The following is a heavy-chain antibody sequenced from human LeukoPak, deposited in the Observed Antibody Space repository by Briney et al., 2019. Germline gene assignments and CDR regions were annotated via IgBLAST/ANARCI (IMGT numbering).Heavy chain of an antibody. CDR1: GTNFNDYW. CDR3: ARRRSYTSSLIDY. J-gene: IGHJ4*02. D-gene: IGHD6-13*01. V-gene: IGHV5-51*01. CDR2: IYPGDSDT. Sequence: GESLKISCKGSGTNFNDYWIGWVRQLPGKGLEWMGIIYPGDSDTRYSPSFQGQATISADKSISTAYLQWSSLEASDTAMYYCARRRSYTSSLIDYWGQGTLVTVSS.